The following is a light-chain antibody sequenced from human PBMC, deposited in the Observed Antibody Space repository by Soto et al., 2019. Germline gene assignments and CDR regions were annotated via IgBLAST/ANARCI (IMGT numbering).Light chain of an antibody. J-gene: IGKJ3*01. CDR3: QQRSKWPVT. CDR2: DAS. V-gene: IGKV3-11*01. CDR1: QSIGST. Sequence: DIVVTQSPETLSLSPGERAVFSCRTSQSIGSTLAWYQHKPGQAPRLLIYDASKRATGIPARFSGSGSGTDFTLTISSLEPEDFAVYFCQQRSKWPVTFGPGTTVDIK.